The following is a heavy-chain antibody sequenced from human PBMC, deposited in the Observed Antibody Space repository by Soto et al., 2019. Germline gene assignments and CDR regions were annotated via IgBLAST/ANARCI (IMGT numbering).Heavy chain of an antibody. CDR2: ISGSGGST. CDR3: AKDQGYYGSGSPQYYDY. Sequence: GGSLRLSCAVSGFTFSSFAMSWVRQAPGKGLEWVSGISGSGGSTYYADAVKGRFTISRDNSKNTLYLQVNSLRAEDTAVYYCAKDQGYYGSGSPQYYDYWGRGTLVTVSS. V-gene: IGHV3-23*01. CDR1: GFTFSSFA. D-gene: IGHD3-10*01. J-gene: IGHJ4*02.